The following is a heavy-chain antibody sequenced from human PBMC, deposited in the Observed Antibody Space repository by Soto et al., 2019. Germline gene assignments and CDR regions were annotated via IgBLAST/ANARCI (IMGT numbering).Heavy chain of an antibody. V-gene: IGHV1-69*13. CDR3: ARIIVVVPAARYYYYGMDV. J-gene: IGHJ6*02. CDR1: GGTFSSYA. CDR2: IIPIFGTA. D-gene: IGHD2-2*01. Sequence: ASVKVSCKASGGTFSSYAISWVRQAPGQGLEWMGGIIPIFGTANYAQKFQGRVTITADESTSTAYMELSSLRSEDTAVYYCARIIVVVPAARYYYYGMDVWGQGTTVTVSS.